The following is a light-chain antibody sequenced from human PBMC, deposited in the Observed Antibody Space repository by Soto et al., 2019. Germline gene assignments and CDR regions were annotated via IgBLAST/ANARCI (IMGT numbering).Light chain of an antibody. CDR1: QSVGSS. Sequence: EIVLTQSPATLSLSPGERATLSCRASQSVGSSLAWYQQKPGQAPKLLIYDASNRATGIPARFSGSGSGTDFTLTISSLEPADFTVYYCQHRSSWPRTFGPGTKVDFK. CDR2: DAS. J-gene: IGKJ3*01. V-gene: IGKV3-11*01. CDR3: QHRSSWPRT.